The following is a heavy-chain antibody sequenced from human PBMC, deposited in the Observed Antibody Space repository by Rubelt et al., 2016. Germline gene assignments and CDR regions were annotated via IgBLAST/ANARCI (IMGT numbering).Heavy chain of an antibody. V-gene: IGHV3-33*08. Sequence: VQLVESGGGLVKPGGSLRLSCAASGFTFSSYGMHWVRQAPGKGLEWVAVLWYDGSNKYYADSVKGRFTISRDNSKNTLYLQMNGRRAEDTAVYYCARGYCSGGSCYRFDYWGQGTLVTVSS. CDR3: ARGYCSGGSCYRFDY. J-gene: IGHJ4*02. CDR1: GFTFSSYG. CDR2: LWYDGSNK. D-gene: IGHD2-15*01.